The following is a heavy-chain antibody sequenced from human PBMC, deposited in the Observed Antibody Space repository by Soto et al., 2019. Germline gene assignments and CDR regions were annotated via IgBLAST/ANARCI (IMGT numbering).Heavy chain of an antibody. CDR2: IYYSGST. D-gene: IGHD6-19*01. Sequence: PSETLSLTCTVSGGSISGYSWSWIRQPPGKGLEWIGYIYYSGSTDYNPSLKSRVTISADTSKNQISLKLTSVTAADTAVYYCARTSPVAGGFDYWGQGTLVTVSS. CDR1: GGSISGYS. CDR3: ARTSPVAGGFDY. V-gene: IGHV4-59*01. J-gene: IGHJ4*02.